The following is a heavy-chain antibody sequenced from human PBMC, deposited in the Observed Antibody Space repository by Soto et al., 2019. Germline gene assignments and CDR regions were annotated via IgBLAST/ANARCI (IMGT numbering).Heavy chain of an antibody. D-gene: IGHD5-18*01. J-gene: IGHJ4*02. CDR3: ARENSVQAWLHHFDH. V-gene: IGHV3-48*03. CDR2: ISDDGASI. CDR1: GFSFSSFA. Sequence: PGGSLRLSCEASGFSFSSFAMNWVRQAPGRGLEWVSYISDDGASIYYADSLKGRFTISRVNAKNSLSLQMNNLRAEDTAVYYCARENSVQAWLHHFDHWGLGTLVTVSS.